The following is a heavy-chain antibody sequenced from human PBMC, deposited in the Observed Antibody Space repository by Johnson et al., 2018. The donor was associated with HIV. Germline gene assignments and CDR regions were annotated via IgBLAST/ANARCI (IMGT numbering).Heavy chain of an antibody. D-gene: IGHD2-21*01. Sequence: VQLVESGGGFVQPGGSLRLSCAASGFIFSDYYMSWIRQAPGKGLEWVSYISSSGNPIYYADSVKGRFTISRDNAKNSLYLQMNSLRAEDTAVYYCARDWVIGDAFDIWGQGTKVTVSS. V-gene: IGHV3-11*04. CDR2: ISSSGNPI. CDR1: GFIFSDYY. CDR3: ARDWVIGDAFDI. J-gene: IGHJ3*02.